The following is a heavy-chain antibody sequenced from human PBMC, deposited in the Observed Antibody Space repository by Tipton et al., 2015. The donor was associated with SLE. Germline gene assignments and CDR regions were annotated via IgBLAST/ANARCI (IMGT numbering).Heavy chain of an antibody. CDR3: ARVGVVTPFDC. CDR2: IYYSGST. J-gene: IGHJ4*02. V-gene: IGHV4-59*08. CDR1: GGSISSHY. D-gene: IGHD4-23*01. Sequence: TLSLTCTVSGGSISSHYWSWIRQPPGKGLEWIGYIYYSGSTNYNPSLKSRVTISVDTSKNQFSLKLSSVTAADTAVYYCARVGVVTPFDCWGQGTLVTVSS.